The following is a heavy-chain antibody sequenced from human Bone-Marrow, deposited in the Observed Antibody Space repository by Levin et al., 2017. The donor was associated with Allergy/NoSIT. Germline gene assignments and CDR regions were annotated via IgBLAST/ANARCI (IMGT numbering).Heavy chain of an antibody. J-gene: IGHJ4*02. V-gene: IGHV3-23*01. D-gene: IGHD2-2*01. CDR3: AKGTLGYCSSISCYPFDY. Sequence: GGSLRLSCAASGFTFSNYAMSWVRQAPGKGLEWVSGIISGGSTYYADSVKGRFTISRDSSKNTLYLQMNSLRAEDTAVYYCAKGTLGYCSSISCYPFDYWGQGTLVTVSS. CDR1: GFTFSNYA. CDR2: IISGGST.